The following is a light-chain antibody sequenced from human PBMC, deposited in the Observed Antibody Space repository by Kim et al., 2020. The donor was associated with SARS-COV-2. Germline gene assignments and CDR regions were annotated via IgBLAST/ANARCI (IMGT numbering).Light chain of an antibody. CDR2: GAS. CDR3: QQFGGSPPIT. Sequence: SPGERATLSCRASQSVSSNLAWYQQKPGQAPRLLIYGASTRATGIPARFSGSGSGTEFTLTISSLQSEDFAVYYCQQFGGSPPITFGQGTRLEIK. V-gene: IGKV3D-15*02. J-gene: IGKJ5*01. CDR1: QSVSSN.